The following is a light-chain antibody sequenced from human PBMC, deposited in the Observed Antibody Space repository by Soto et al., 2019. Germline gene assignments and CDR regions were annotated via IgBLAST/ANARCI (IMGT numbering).Light chain of an antibody. CDR3: TSRTTSTTII. V-gene: IGLV2-14*03. CDR1: SSDIGAYNF. CDR2: DVN. Sequence: QSALTQPASVSGSPGQSITISCTGTSSDIGAYNFVSWYQQHPGKAPKLMLYDVNIRPSGVSNRFSGSKSGNTASLTISRLQAGDEAGYYCTSRTTSTTIIFGGGTTPPVL. J-gene: IGLJ2*01.